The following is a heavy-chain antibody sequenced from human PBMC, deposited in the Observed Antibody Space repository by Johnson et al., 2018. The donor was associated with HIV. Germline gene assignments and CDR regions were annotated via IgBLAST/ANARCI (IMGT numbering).Heavy chain of an antibody. CDR3: ARATYYYDI. D-gene: IGHD2-21*01. V-gene: IGHV3-20*01. CDR2: INWSGGGT. Sequence: MLLVESGGGLVQPGGSLRLSCAASGFTFSSYWMSWVRQAPGKGLEWVSGINWSGGGTTYADSVKGRFTVSSDNAKNSLYLQMNSLRAEDTALYHCARATYYYDIWGQGTVVTVSS. J-gene: IGHJ3*02. CDR1: GFTFSSYW.